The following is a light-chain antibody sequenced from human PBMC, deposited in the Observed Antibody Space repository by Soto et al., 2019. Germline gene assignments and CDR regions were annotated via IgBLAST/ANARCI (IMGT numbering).Light chain of an antibody. CDR1: QSIHKW. V-gene: IGKV1-5*01. CDR3: QQYNTYPVT. Sequence: DIQMTQSPSTLSASVGDRVTITCRASQSIHKWLAWYQQKAGKAPKVPIFDASTLDSGVPSRFSGSGSGTEFSLTISSLQPDDFATYYCQQYNTYPVTFGQGTKLEI. J-gene: IGKJ2*01. CDR2: DAS.